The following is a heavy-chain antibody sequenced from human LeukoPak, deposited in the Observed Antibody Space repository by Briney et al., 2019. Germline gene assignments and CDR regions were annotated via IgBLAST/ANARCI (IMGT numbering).Heavy chain of an antibody. CDR1: GFTFDDYG. CDR2: INAIGTST. V-gene: IGHV3-20*04. J-gene: IGHJ4*02. D-gene: IGHD3-22*01. Sequence: GGSLRLSCAASGFTFDDYGMSWVRQAPGEGLEWVAGINAIGTSTGYADSVKGRFTVSRDNAKNSLYLQMNSLRAEDTAVYYCAKDPTHYRVWDYYETIGLSYWGQGTLVTVSS. CDR3: AKDPTHYRVWDYYETIGLSY.